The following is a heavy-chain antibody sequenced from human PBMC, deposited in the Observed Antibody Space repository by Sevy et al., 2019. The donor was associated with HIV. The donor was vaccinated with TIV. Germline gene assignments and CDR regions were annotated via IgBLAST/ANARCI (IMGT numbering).Heavy chain of an antibody. CDR2: IKQDGSGK. CDR1: GFTFSSTW. J-gene: IGHJ4*02. D-gene: IGHD6-25*01. Sequence: GGSLRLSCAASGFTFSSTWMSWVRQAPGKGLEWVASIKQDGSGKYYVDSVKGRFNISRDNAKNSLFLLMNSLRGEDTAVYYCARHDRAAGHFDYWGQGTLFTVSS. CDR3: ARHDRAAGHFDY. V-gene: IGHV3-7*03.